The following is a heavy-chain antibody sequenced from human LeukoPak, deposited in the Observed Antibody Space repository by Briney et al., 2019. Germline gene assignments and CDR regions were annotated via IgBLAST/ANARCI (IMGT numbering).Heavy chain of an antibody. CDR3: AAGAMVPNFDY. J-gene: IGHJ4*02. D-gene: IGHD3-10*01. V-gene: IGHV4-34*01. CDR2: INHSGSI. CDR1: GGSFGGYY. Sequence: SETLSLTCAVYGGSFGGYYWSWIRQPPGKGLEWIGEINHSGSINYNPSLKSQVNISVDTSKNQFSLKLSSVTAADTAVYYCAAGAMVPNFDYWGQGTLVTVSS.